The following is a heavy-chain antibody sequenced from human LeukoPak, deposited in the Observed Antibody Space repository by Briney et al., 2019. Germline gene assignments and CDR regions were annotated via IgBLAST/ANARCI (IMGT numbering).Heavy chain of an antibody. V-gene: IGHV3-21*01. CDR1: GFTFSSYS. J-gene: IGHJ4*02. CDR3: ARGYSSGWPPDY. CDR2: ISSSSSYI. D-gene: IGHD6-19*01. Sequence: GGSLRLPCAASGFTFSSYSMNWVRQAPGKGLEWVSSISSSSSYIYYADSVKGRFTISRDNAKNSLYLQMNSLRAEDTAVYYCARGYSSGWPPDYWGQGTPVTVSS.